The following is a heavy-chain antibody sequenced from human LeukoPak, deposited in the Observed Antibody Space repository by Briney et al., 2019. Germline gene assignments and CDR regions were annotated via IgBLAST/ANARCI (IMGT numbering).Heavy chain of an antibody. V-gene: IGHV3-23*01. Sequence: PGGSLRLSCAASGFTFSSYAMSWVRQAPGKGLEWVSAISGSGGSTYYADSVKGRFIISRDNSKNVLYLQMNSLRADDTAVYYCARWGNNKILDYWGRGTLVTVSS. D-gene: IGHD7-27*01. CDR1: GFTFSSYA. CDR3: ARWGNNKILDY. CDR2: ISGSGGST. J-gene: IGHJ4*02.